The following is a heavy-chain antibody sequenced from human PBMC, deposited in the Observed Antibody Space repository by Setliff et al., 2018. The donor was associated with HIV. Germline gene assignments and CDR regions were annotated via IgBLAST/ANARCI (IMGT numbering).Heavy chain of an antibody. CDR1: GGSISSGDYY. Sequence: PSETLSLTCTVSGGSISSGDYYWSWIRQPPGKGLEWIGYIYYSGSTHYKPSLKSRVTISVDTSKNQFSLKLSSVTAADTAVYYCARESSLGRLPEDAFDIWGQGTMVTVSS. V-gene: IGHV4-30-4*08. J-gene: IGHJ3*02. D-gene: IGHD5-18*01. CDR3: ARESSLGRLPEDAFDI. CDR2: IYYSGST.